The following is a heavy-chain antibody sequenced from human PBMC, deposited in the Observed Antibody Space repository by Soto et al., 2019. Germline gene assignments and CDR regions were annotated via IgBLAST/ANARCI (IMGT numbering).Heavy chain of an antibody. Sequence: GSLRLSCAASGFSFNTYGIHWVRQPPGKGLEWVAVISFDGTNTFEADSVKGRFSISRDNSKNILYLQMNRLTIEDAAVYYCAKDLALYQIGSHYGMDVWGPGTTVTVSS. CDR3: AKDLALYQIGSHYGMDV. CDR1: GFSFNTYG. D-gene: IGHD2-2*03. J-gene: IGHJ6*02. CDR2: ISFDGTNT. V-gene: IGHV3-30*18.